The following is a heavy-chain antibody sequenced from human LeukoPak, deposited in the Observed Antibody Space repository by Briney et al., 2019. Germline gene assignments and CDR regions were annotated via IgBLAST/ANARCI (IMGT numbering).Heavy chain of an antibody. D-gene: IGHD6-19*01. CDR1: GFTFSSYA. Sequence: PGGSLRLSCAASGFTFSSYAMSWVRQAPGKGLEWVSAISGSGGSTYYADSVKGRFTISRDNSKNTLYLQMNSLRAEDTAVYYCAKDSNPYRQWLGFDYWGQGTLVTVSS. CDR3: AKDSNPYRQWLGFDY. J-gene: IGHJ4*02. V-gene: IGHV3-23*01. CDR2: ISGSGGST.